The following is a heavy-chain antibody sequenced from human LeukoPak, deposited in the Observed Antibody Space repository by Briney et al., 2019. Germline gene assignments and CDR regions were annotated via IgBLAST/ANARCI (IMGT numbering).Heavy chain of an antibody. D-gene: IGHD3-9*01. J-gene: IGHJ4*02. CDR3: AREVYDILTGYHLDY. CDR2: IYYSGSA. V-gene: IGHV4-31*03. Sequence: PSQTLSLTCTVSGGSIISGSYYWSWIRQHPGKGLEWIGYIYYSGSAYYNPSLKSRVTISSDTSKNQFSLKLSSVTAADTAVYYCAREVYDILTGYHLDYWGQGTLVTVSS. CDR1: GGSIISGSYY.